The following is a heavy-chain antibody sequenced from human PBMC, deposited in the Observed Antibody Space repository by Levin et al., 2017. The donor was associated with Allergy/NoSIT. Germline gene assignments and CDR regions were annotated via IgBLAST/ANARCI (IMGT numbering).Heavy chain of an antibody. J-gene: IGHJ4*02. V-gene: IGHV4-38-2*02. CDR1: GYSISSGYY. CDR2: IYHSGST. D-gene: IGHD4-17*01. Sequence: SETLSLTCAVSGYSISSGYYWGWIRQPPGKGLEWIGSIYHSGSTYYNPSLKSRVTISVDTSKNQFSLKLSSVTAADTAVYYCARDRRDYAKFDYWGQGTLVTVSS. CDR3: ARDRRDYAKFDY.